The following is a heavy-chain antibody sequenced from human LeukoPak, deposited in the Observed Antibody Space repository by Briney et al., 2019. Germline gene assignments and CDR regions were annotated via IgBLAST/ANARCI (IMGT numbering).Heavy chain of an antibody. V-gene: IGHV3-21*04. CDR2: IRFTGSYI. J-gene: IGHJ4*02. CDR1: GFTFSSYS. D-gene: IGHD3-3*01. CDR3: ARDHGYDLWSGYLD. Sequence: GGSLRLSCAASGFTFSSYSMNWVRQAPGRGLEWVSSIRFTGSYIYYADSVKGRFTISRDDAKNSLYLQMNSLRAEDTAVYYCARDHGYDLWSGYLDWGQGALVTVSS.